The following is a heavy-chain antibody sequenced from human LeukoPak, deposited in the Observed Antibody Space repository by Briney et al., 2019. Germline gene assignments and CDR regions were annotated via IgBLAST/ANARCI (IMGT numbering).Heavy chain of an antibody. CDR1: GFTFSSYS. Sequence: GGSLRLSCAASGFTFSSYSMNWVRQAPGKGLEWVSSISSSSSYIYYADSVKGRFTISRDNAKNSLYLQMNSLRAEDTAVYYCAREYCNGGSCYSANFDYWGQGTLVTVSS. CDR3: AREYCNGGSCYSANFDY. V-gene: IGHV3-21*01. CDR2: ISSSSSYI. J-gene: IGHJ4*02. D-gene: IGHD2-15*01.